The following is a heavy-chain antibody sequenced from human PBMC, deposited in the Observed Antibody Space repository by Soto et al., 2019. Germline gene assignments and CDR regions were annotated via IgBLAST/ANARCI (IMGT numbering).Heavy chain of an antibody. Sequence: SVKVSCKASGFTFTSSAVQWVRQARGQRIEWIGWIVVGSGNTNYAQKFQERVTITRDMSTSTAYMELGSLRSEDTAVYYCAADDSSGWSWFHYYYVMXVWGQGTTVXVSS. CDR1: GFTFTSSA. CDR2: IVVGSGNT. D-gene: IGHD6-19*01. CDR3: AADDSSGWSWFHYYYVMXV. V-gene: IGHV1-58*01. J-gene: IGHJ6*02.